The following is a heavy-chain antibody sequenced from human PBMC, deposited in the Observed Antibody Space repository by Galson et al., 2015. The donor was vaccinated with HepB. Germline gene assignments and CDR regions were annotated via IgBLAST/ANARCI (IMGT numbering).Heavy chain of an antibody. CDR1: GGSFSGYY. CDR2: INHSGST. D-gene: IGHD2-8*02. CDR3: ARGRTGGRGRRYFDY. J-gene: IGHJ4*02. Sequence: LSLTCAVYGGSFSGYYWSWIRQPPGKGLEWIGEINHSGSTNYNPSLKSRVTISVDTSKNQFSLKLSSVTAADTAVYYCARGRTGGRGRRYFDYWGQGTLVTVSS. V-gene: IGHV4-34*01.